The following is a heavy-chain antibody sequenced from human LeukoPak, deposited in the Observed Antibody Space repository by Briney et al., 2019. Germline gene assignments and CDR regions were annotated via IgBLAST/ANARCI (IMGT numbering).Heavy chain of an antibody. Sequence: GGSLRLSCVASGLTVSNHWMSWVRQAPGKGLEWVANIREERGQEYYVDSVKGRFTISKNSAKNSLYLQMNSLRAEDTAVYYCARAQWELLDYWGQGTLVTVSS. J-gene: IGHJ4*02. D-gene: IGHD1-26*01. CDR3: ARAQWELLDY. CDR2: IREERGQE. CDR1: GLTVSNHW. V-gene: IGHV3-7*04.